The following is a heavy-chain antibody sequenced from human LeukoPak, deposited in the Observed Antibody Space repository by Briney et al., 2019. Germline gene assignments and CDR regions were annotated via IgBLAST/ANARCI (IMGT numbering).Heavy chain of an antibody. D-gene: IGHD3-10*01. CDR3: ARGTVTMVDY. CDR2: ISYDGSTK. CDR1: GFTFSTYG. J-gene: IGHJ4*02. V-gene: IGHV3-30*03. Sequence: GRSLRLSCAASGFTFSTYGMHWVRQAPGKGLEWVAVISYDGSTKYYADSVKGRFTISRDNSKNTLFLQMNSLRAGDTAVYYCARGTVTMVDYWGQGTLVTVSS.